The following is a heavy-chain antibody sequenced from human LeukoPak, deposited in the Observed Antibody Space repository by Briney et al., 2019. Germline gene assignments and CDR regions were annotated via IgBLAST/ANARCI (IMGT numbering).Heavy chain of an antibody. CDR3: ARERDSGSYYSFDY. Sequence: SETLSLTCTVSGGSVSSGSYYWSWVRQPPGKGLEWIGYIYYSGSTNYNPSLKSRVTISVDTSKNQFSLKLSSVTAADTAVYYCARERDSGSYYSFDYWGQGTLVTVSS. CDR2: IYYSGST. D-gene: IGHD1-26*01. CDR1: GGSVSSGSYY. J-gene: IGHJ4*02. V-gene: IGHV4-61*01.